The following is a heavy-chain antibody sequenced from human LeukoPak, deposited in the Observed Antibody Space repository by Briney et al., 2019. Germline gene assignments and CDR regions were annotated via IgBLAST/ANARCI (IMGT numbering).Heavy chain of an antibody. J-gene: IGHJ6*02. D-gene: IGHD2-15*01. CDR3: ATPRPPNCSGGSCYDYYYYGTDV. CDR1: GYTLTELS. V-gene: IGHV1-24*01. CDR2: FDPEDGET. Sequence: GASVKVSCKVSGYTLTELSMHWVRQAPRKGLEWMGGFDPEDGETIYAQKFQGRVTMTEDTSTDTAYMELSSLRSEDTAVYYCATPRPPNCSGGSCYDYYYYGTDVWGQGTTVTVSS.